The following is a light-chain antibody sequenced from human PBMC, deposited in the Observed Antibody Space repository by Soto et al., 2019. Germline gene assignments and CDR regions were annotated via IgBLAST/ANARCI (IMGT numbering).Light chain of an antibody. V-gene: IGKV1-27*01. CDR1: QDSRNF. Sequence: DIQMTQSPTSLSASVRDRVTITCRASQDSRNFVAWYQQKPGKAPKLLIYAASTLQSGVPSRFRGSGYGTDFTLTIKSLQTEDVATYSCKKYSSVPVFGPGTKVEIK. CDR3: KKYSSVPV. CDR2: AAS. J-gene: IGKJ3*01.